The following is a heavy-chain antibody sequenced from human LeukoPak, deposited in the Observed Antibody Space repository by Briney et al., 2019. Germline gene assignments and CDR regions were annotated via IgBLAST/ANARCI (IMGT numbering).Heavy chain of an antibody. D-gene: IGHD3-10*01. CDR3: ATLPLWFGELTPFDY. Sequence: ASVKVSCKASGYTFTGYYMHWVRQAPGQGLEWMGWINPNSGGTNYAQKFQGRVTMTRDTSISTAYVELSRLRSDDTAVYYCATLPLWFGELTPFDYWGQGTLVTVSS. J-gene: IGHJ4*02. CDR2: INPNSGGT. CDR1: GYTFTGYY. V-gene: IGHV1-2*02.